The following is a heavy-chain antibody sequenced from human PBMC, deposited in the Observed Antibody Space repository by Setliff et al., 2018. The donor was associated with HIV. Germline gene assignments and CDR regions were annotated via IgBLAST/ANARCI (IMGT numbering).Heavy chain of an antibody. Sequence: SETLSLTCTVSGVSISSYYWNWIRQPAGKGLEWIGRVYASAYSNYNPSLKSRVTLSVHTSQNQFSLKLRSVNAAATAVYYCSRDWVTRSNYYGSGSPWYFDFWGRGILVTVSS. CDR1: GVSISSYY. V-gene: IGHV4-4*07. J-gene: IGHJ2*01. D-gene: IGHD3-10*01. CDR2: VYASAYS. CDR3: SRDWVTRSNYYGSGSPWYFDF.